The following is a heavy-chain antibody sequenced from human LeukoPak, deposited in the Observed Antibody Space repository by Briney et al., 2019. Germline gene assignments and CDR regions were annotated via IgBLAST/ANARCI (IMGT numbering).Heavy chain of an antibody. J-gene: IGHJ5*02. CDR2: ISGDGGST. D-gene: IGHD6-19*01. Sequence: GGSLRLSCAASGFTFDDYAMHWVRQAPGKGLEWVSLISGDGGSTYYADSVKGRFTISRDNSKNSLYLQMNSLRTEDTALYDCAKDSRQRGGWYNWLDPWGQGTLVPVSS. V-gene: IGHV3-43*02. CDR1: GFTFDDYA. CDR3: AKDSRQRGGWYNWLDP.